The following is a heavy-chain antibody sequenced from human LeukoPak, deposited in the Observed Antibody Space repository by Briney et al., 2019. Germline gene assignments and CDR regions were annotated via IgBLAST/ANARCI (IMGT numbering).Heavy chain of an antibody. CDR3: AKAGYSYGQRHYFDY. V-gene: IGHV3-30*18. CDR1: GFTFSSYG. J-gene: IGHJ4*02. Sequence: GGSLRLSCAASGFTFSSYGMHWVRQAPGKGLEWVAVISYDGSNKYYADSVKGRFTISRDNSKNTLYLQTNSLRAEDTAVYYCAKAGYSYGQRHYFDYWGQGTLVTVSS. CDR2: ISYDGSNK. D-gene: IGHD5-18*01.